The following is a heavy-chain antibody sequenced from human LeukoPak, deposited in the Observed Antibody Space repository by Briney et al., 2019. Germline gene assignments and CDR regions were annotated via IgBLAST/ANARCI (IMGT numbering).Heavy chain of an antibody. CDR3: AREKYSYGCWYFDL. CDR1: GGSISSISYY. Sequence: PSETLSLTCSVSGGSISSISYYWGWIRQPPGKGLDWIGSIYYSGSTYYNPSLKSRVTISVDTSKNQFSLKLSSVTAADTAVYYCAREKYSYGCWYFDLWGRGTLVTVSS. CDR2: IYYSGST. D-gene: IGHD5-18*01. V-gene: IGHV4-39*07. J-gene: IGHJ2*01.